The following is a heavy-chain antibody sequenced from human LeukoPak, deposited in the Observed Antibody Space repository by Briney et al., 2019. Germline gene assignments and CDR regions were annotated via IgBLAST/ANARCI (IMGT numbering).Heavy chain of an antibody. V-gene: IGHV3-23*01. Sequence: RPGGSLRLSCAASGFTFSISAMSWVRQAPGKGLEWVSGISDSGGSTFYADSVKGRFTISRDNSKSILYLQMNSLRADDTAVYYCAKVSESNYDILTGYYTPYYFDYWGQGTLVTVSS. CDR3: AKVSESNYDILTGYYTPYYFDY. J-gene: IGHJ4*02. CDR1: GFTFSISA. CDR2: ISDSGGST. D-gene: IGHD3-9*01.